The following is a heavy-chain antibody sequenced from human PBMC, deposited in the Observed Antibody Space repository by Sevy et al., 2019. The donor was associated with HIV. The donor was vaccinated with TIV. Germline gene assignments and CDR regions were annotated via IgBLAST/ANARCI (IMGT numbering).Heavy chain of an antibody. D-gene: IGHD6-13*01. V-gene: IGHV3-9*01. CDR3: AKEYGGWYTSTWYFFDY. J-gene: IGHJ4*02. Sequence: GGSLRLSCAASGFNLDDYAMHWDRQAPGKGLEWVSGINWNSGSIAYADSVKGRFSISRDNAKNSLYLQLNSLRAEDTAVYYCAKEYGGWYTSTWYFFDYWGQGTLVTVSS. CDR1: GFNLDDYA. CDR2: INWNSGSI.